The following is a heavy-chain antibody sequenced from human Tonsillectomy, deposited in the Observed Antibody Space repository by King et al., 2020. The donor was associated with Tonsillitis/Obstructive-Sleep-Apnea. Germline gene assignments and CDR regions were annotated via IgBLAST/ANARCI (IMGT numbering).Heavy chain of an antibody. J-gene: IGHJ4*02. Sequence: VQLVESGGGLVKPGGSLRLSCAASGFTFSDYYMSWIRQAPGKGLEWVSYISSSGSTIYYADSVKGRFTISRDNAKNSLYLQMSSLRAEDTAVYYCTRGYRFLEWLSEYCIDYWGQGTLVTVSS. CDR3: TRGYRFLEWLSEYCIDY. V-gene: IGHV3-11*01. D-gene: IGHD3-3*01. CDR2: ISSSGSTI. CDR1: GFTFSDYY.